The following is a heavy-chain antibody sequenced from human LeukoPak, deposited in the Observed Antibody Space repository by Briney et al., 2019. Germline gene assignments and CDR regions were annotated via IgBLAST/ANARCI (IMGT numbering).Heavy chain of an antibody. CDR2: INPNSGGT. CDR1: GYTFTGYY. Sequence: ASVKVSCKASGYTFTGYYMHWVRQAPGQGLEWMGWINPNSGGTNYAQKFQGRVTMTRDTSISTAYMELSRLKSDDTVVYYCARESLITGYFDYWGQGTLVTVSS. CDR3: ARESLITGYFDY. J-gene: IGHJ4*02. D-gene: IGHD1-20*01. V-gene: IGHV1-2*02.